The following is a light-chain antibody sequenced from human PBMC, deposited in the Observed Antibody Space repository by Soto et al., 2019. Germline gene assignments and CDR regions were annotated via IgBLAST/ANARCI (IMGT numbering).Light chain of an antibody. CDR2: DAS. V-gene: IGKV1-5*01. CDR1: QNINDY. CDR3: QQYSSHRT. Sequence: DIQMTQSPSMLSASVGDRVTITCRASQNINDYLAWYQQKPGKSPQVLIYDASTLESGVPSRFSGSGSGTQFTLTISSLQPDDFATYFCQQYSSHRTFGQGTKVQIK. J-gene: IGKJ1*01.